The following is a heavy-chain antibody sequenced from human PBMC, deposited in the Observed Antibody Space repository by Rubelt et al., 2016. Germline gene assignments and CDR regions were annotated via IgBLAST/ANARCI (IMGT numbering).Heavy chain of an antibody. CDR2: VYWDGDK. CDR3: ARLDFAARRVADY. J-gene: IGHJ4*02. Sequence: QITLKESGPTLVKPTQTLTLTCTFSGFSLTTRGLGVGWIRQPPGKALEWLALVYWDGDKRYSPFLKSRITITKDTSRNQVVLTMANMDPVETATYYGARLDFAARRVADYWGQGTLVTVSS. V-gene: IGHV2-5*02. CDR1: GFSLTTRGLG. D-gene: IGHD3-3*01.